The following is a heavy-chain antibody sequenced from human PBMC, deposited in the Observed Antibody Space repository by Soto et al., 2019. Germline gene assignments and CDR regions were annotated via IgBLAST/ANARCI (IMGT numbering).Heavy chain of an antibody. CDR3: AIPSGLTVTGPDY. CDR2: ISRSGNTI. Sequence: PGGSLRLSCAASGFTFGDFYMNWIRQAPGKGLEWIAFISRSGNTIHYAESVRGRFAISKDDAKMSLYLQMNTLRVDDSAIYYCAIPSGLTVTGPDYWGQGTLVTVSS. CDR1: GFTFGDFY. J-gene: IGHJ4*02. D-gene: IGHD6-19*01. V-gene: IGHV3-11*01.